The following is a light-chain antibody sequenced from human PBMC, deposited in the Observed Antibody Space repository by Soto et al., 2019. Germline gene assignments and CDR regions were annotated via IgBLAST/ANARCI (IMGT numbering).Light chain of an antibody. J-gene: IGKJ4*01. CDR3: MQALQTPPT. Sequence: DIVMTQSPLSLPVTPGEPASISCRSSQSLLHSNGYNYLDWYLQKPGQSPQLLIYLGSNRASGVPDRFSGSGSGTEFTLKISRVEAADVGVYYCMQALQTPPTFGGGTKVEIK. CDR2: LGS. CDR1: QSLLHSNGYNY. V-gene: IGKV2-28*01.